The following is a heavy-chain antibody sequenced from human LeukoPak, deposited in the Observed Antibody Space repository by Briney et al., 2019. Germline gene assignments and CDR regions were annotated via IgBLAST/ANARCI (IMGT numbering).Heavy chain of an antibody. V-gene: IGHV3-7*01. J-gene: IGHJ4*02. CDR3: ARGVGATSADYFDY. CDR1: GFTFSSYW. D-gene: IGHD1-26*01. CDR2: IKQDGSEK. Sequence: GGSLRLSCAASGFTFSSYWMSWVRQAPGKGLEWVANIKQDGSEKYYVDSVKGRFTISRGNAKNSLYLQMNSLRAEDTAVYYCARGVGATSADYFDYWGQGTLVTVSS.